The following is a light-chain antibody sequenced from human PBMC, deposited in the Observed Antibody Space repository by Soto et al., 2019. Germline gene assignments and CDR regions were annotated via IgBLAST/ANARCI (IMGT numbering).Light chain of an antibody. CDR2: DAS. CDR3: QQYDNLPLT. Sequence: DLQMTQSPPSLSASVGDRVTITCQASQDISNHLNWYQQKPGKAPKLLIYDASNLETGVPSRFSGSGSGTDFTFTISSLQPEDIATYCCQQYDNLPLTFGGGTKVEIK. V-gene: IGKV1-33*01. J-gene: IGKJ4*01. CDR1: QDISNH.